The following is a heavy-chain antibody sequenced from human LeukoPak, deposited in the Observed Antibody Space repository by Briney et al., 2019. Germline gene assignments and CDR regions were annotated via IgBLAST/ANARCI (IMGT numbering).Heavy chain of an antibody. CDR3: ARGPHERSGYPDD. CDR1: GYTFNTYG. V-gene: IGHV1-18*01. D-gene: IGHD3-22*01. Sequence: ASVKVSCKPSGYTFNTYGITWVRQAPGQGLEWMGWISPYNGNTNYAQKFQGRVTLTTDTFTSTAYMELRSLRSDDTAVYYCARGPHERSGYPDDWGQGTLVTVSS. CDR2: ISPYNGNT. J-gene: IGHJ4*02.